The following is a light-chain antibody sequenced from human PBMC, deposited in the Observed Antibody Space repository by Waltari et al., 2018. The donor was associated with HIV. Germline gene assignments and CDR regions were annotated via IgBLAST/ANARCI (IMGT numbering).Light chain of an antibody. CDR2: EVN. CDR3: SSYAGSNNVV. V-gene: IGLV2-8*01. J-gene: IGLJ2*01. CDR1: SSDVGGYNY. Sequence: QSALTQPPSASGSPGQSVPIPCTGTSSDVGGYNYFSWYQQHPGKAPKLMIYEVNKRPSGVPDRFFGSKSGNTASLTVSGLQAEDEADYYCSSYAGSNNVVFGGGTNLTVL.